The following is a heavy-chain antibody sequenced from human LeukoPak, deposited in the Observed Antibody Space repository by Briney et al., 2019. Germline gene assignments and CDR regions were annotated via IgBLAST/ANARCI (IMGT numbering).Heavy chain of an antibody. V-gene: IGHV3-23*01. CDR2: ISGSGDYT. CDR3: AKDTDFDY. J-gene: IGHJ4*02. Sequence: GGSLRLSCAASGFTFSSYAMSWVRQAPGKGLEWVSAISGSGDYTYYAESVKGRFTISRDNSKNTLYLQMDRLRAEDTAVYYCAKDTDFDYWGQGNLVTVSS. CDR1: GFTFSSYA.